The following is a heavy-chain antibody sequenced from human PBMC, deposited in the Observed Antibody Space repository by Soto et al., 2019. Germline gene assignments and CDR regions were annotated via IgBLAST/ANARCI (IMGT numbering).Heavy chain of an antibody. CDR3: ARVSPIGGYYPYYFDY. J-gene: IGHJ4*02. Sequence: ASVKVSCKASGGTFSSYAISWVRQAPGQGLEWMGGIIPIFGTANYAQKFQGRVTITADESTSTAYMELSSLRSEDTAVYYCARVSPIGGYYPYYFDYWGQGTLVTVS. V-gene: IGHV1-69*13. D-gene: IGHD3-22*01. CDR1: GGTFSSYA. CDR2: IIPIFGTA.